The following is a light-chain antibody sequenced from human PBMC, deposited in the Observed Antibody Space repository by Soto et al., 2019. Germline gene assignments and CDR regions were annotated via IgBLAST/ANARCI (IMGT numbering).Light chain of an antibody. CDR2: AAS. Sequence: DIQMTQSPSSLSASVGDRVTITCRASESISRHLNWYQQKAGKAPKLLIYAASSLQNGVPSRFRGGGSGTDFTHIITNLQPEDFATYYCQQSYTTLSITFGQGTRLEIK. CDR3: QQSYTTLSIT. J-gene: IGKJ5*01. V-gene: IGKV1-39*01. CDR1: ESISRH.